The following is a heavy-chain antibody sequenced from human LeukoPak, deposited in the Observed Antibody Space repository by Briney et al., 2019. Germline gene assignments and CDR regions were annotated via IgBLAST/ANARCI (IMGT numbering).Heavy chain of an antibody. J-gene: IGHJ4*02. D-gene: IGHD5-12*01. Sequence: AAVKVSCKASGYTFTGYYMHWVRQAPGQGLEWMGWINPNSGGTNYAQKFQGRVTMTRDTSISTAYMELSRLRSDDTAVYYCARDVYIVTTADGWFDYWGQGTLVSVSS. V-gene: IGHV1-2*02. CDR1: GYTFTGYY. CDR2: INPNSGGT. CDR3: ARDVYIVTTADGWFDY.